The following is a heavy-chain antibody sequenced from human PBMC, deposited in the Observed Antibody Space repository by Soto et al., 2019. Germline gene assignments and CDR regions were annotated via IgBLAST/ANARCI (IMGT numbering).Heavy chain of an antibody. CDR3: ARREYYYDSSGYYYVGYFDY. V-gene: IGHV1-18*01. J-gene: IGHJ4*02. CDR2: ISAYNGNT. Sequence: QVQLVQSGAEVKKPGVSVKVSCKASGYTFTSYGISWVRQAPGQGLEWMGWISAYNGNTNYAQKLQGRVTMTTDTSTSTAYMELRSLRSDDTAVYYCARREYYYDSSGYYYVGYFDYWGQGTLVTVSS. D-gene: IGHD3-22*01. CDR1: GYTFTSYG.